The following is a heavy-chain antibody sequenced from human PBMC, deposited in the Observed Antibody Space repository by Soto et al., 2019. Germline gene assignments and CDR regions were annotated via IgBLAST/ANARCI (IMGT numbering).Heavy chain of an antibody. CDR3: ARDNGIAGPFDP. J-gene: IGHJ5*02. CDR2: ISIRSTTI. Sequence: GGSLRLSYTATGFTFSSYSMNWVRQAPGRALEWVSYISIRSTTIYYADSVKGRFTISRDDAKNSLYLQMNSLRDEDTAVYYCARDNGIAGPFDPWGQGTLVTVSS. V-gene: IGHV3-48*02. D-gene: IGHD6-13*01. CDR1: GFTFSSYS.